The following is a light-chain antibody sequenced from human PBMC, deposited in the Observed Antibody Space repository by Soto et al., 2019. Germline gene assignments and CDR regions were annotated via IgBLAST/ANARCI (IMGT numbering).Light chain of an antibody. CDR2: DGS. V-gene: IGKV3-11*01. CDR1: QNLHGF. Sequence: IVLTQSPATLSLSPGERVTLSCRASQNLHGFLNWYQQRPGQAPRPLIYDGSKRAAGVPDRISGDGSGTDYTLTISSLEPEDFAVYYCQQRTRWPMTFGQGTRLEIK. J-gene: IGKJ5*01. CDR3: QQRTRWPMT.